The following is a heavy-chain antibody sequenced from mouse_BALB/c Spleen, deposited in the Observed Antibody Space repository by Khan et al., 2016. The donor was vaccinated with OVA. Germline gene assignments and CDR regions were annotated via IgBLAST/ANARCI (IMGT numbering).Heavy chain of an antibody. CDR1: GYSITSDYA. CDR2: ISSTGST. Sequence: EVELVESGPGLVKPSQSLSLTCTVTGYSITSDYAWNWIRQFPGNKLEWMGYISSTGSTNYNPSLKSRISITRDTSKNQFFLQLKSVTTEDTATSYCARSLYYSYGYALDCWGRGTSITVSS. J-gene: IGHJ4*01. V-gene: IGHV3-2*02. CDR3: ARSLYYSYGYALDC. D-gene: IGHD2-14*01.